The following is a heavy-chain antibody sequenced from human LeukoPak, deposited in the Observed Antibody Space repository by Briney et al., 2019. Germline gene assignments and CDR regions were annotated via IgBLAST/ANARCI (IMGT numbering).Heavy chain of an antibody. V-gene: IGHV4-38-2*02. D-gene: IGHD2-15*01. CDR1: GCSISSGYY. Sequence: SETLSLTCTVSGCSISSGYYWGWIRQPPGQGLEWIGSIYHSGSTYYNPSLKSRVTISVDTSKNQFSLKLSSVTAADTAVYYCARAPGICSGGSCRRYFDYWGQGTLVTVSS. J-gene: IGHJ4*02. CDR2: IYHSGST. CDR3: ARAPGICSGGSCRRYFDY.